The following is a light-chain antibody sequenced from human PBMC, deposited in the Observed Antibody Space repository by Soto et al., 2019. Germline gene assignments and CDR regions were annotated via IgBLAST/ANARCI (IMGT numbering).Light chain of an antibody. J-gene: IGLJ3*02. CDR1: DSNVGSTA. Sequence: QSVLTQPPSVSGAPGQRVTISCSGSDSNVGSTAVNWYQQVPGTAPKLLIFINNQRPSGVPDRFSGSKSGTSASLAISGLQAEDEADYYCSAWDDSLHVWLFGGGTKLTVL. CDR2: INN. V-gene: IGLV1-44*01. CDR3: SAWDDSLHVWL.